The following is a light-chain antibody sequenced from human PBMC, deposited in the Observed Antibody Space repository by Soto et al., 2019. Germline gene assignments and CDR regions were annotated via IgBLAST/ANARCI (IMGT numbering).Light chain of an antibody. CDR1: SSDVGIYNL. J-gene: IGLJ3*02. V-gene: IGLV2-23*02. CDR2: EVS. Sequence: QSALTQPASVSGSPGQSITISCTGTSSDVGIYNLVSWYQLHPGKAPKLFIYEVSKRPSGVSNRFSGSKSGNTASLTISGLQAEDEADYYCCSYAGSTTFEWVFGGGTKLTVL. CDR3: CSYAGSTTFEWV.